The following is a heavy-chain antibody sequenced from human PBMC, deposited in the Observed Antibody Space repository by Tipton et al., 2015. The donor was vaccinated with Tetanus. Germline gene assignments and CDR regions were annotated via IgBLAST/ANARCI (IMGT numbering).Heavy chain of an antibody. CDR2: IYYSGST. CDR3: ARDQARGARGWNYFDF. V-gene: IGHV4-31*03. CDR1: GGSISRGGYY. J-gene: IGHJ4*02. D-gene: IGHD1-26*01. Sequence: LVKPTQTLSLTCTVSGGSISRGGYYWSWIRQHPGKGLEWIGDIYYSGSTYYNPSLKSRFTISVDTSKNQFSLKLNSVTAADTAVYCCARDQARGARGWNYFDFWGQGTLVTVSS.